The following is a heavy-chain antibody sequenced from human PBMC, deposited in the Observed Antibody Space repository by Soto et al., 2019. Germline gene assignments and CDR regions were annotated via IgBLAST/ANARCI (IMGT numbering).Heavy chain of an antibody. CDR3: ARRQTTYDDYYYYGMDV. Sequence: GESLKISCKGSGYSFTSYWIGWVRQMPGKGLEWMGIIYPGDSDTRYSPSFQGQVTISADKSISTAYLQWSSLKASDTAMYYCARRQTTYDDYYYYGMDVWGQGTTVTVSS. V-gene: IGHV5-51*01. J-gene: IGHJ6*02. CDR2: IYPGDSDT. D-gene: IGHD1-1*01. CDR1: GYSFTSYW.